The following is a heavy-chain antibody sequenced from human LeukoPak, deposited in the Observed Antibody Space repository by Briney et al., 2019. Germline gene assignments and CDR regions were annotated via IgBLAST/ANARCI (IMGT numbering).Heavy chain of an antibody. CDR2: ISSSSSYI. Sequence: GGSLRLSCAASGFTFSSYSMNWVRQAPGKGLEWVSSISSSSSYIYYADSVKGRFTTSRDNAKNSLYLQMNSLRAEDTAVYYCARDYVIVGATAFDYWGQGTLVTVSS. D-gene: IGHD1-26*01. J-gene: IGHJ4*02. CDR3: ARDYVIVGATAFDY. V-gene: IGHV3-21*01. CDR1: GFTFSSYS.